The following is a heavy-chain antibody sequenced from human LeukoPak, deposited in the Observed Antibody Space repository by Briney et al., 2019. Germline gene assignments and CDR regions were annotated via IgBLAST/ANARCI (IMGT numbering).Heavy chain of an antibody. J-gene: IGHJ4*02. Sequence: PGGSLRLSCAASGFTFSNAWMSWVRQAPGRGLERLGRIKRKGDDGTIDYAAPAKGRLSVSRDDSKNMLYLQMNSLKSEDTAVYYCTAGTGRSDFDYWGQGTLVTVSS. CDR1: GFTFSNAW. CDR3: TAGTGRSDFDY. D-gene: IGHD3/OR15-3a*01. CDR2: IKRKGDDGTI. V-gene: IGHV3-15*01.